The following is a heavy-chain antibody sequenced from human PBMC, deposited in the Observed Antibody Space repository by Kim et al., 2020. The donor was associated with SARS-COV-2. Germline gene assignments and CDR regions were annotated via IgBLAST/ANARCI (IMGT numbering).Heavy chain of an antibody. D-gene: IGHD5-12*01. CDR1: GLSFSDSY. J-gene: IGHJ4*02. CDR3: ARSGNGYNAFGI. CDR2: ISTRGESI. Sequence: GGSLRLSCAASGLSFSDSYMNWVRQAPGKGLEWLSFISTRGESIFYADSFEGRFTISRDNAKNSLYLQMNYLRDEDTAVYYCARSGNGYNAFGIWGQGVLVTVSS. V-gene: IGHV3-11*01.